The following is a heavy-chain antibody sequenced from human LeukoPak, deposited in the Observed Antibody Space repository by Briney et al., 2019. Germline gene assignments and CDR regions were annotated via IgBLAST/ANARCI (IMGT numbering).Heavy chain of an antibody. Sequence: ASVKVSCKASGYTLTSYGISWVRQAPGQGLEWMGWISAYNGNTNYAQKLQGRVTMTTDTSTSTAYMELRSLRSDDTAVYYCARRGSGSSYYYYMDVWGKGTTVTVSS. D-gene: IGHD1-26*01. V-gene: IGHV1-18*01. CDR3: ARRGSGSSYYYYMDV. CDR1: GYTLTSYG. CDR2: ISAYNGNT. J-gene: IGHJ6*03.